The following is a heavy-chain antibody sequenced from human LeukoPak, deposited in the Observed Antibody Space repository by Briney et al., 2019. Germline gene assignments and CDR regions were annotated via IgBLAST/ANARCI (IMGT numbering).Heavy chain of an antibody. CDR2: IRSGSTYI. CDR3: ARDGIFDY. V-gene: IGHV3-21*01. Sequence: GGSLRLSCAASGFTFSTYSMHWVRQAPGKGLEWVSSIRSGSTYINYADSVKGRFTISRDDAKNSQYLIMNLLRAEATAVYYCARDGIFDYWGKGTLVTVSS. CDR1: GFTFSTYS. J-gene: IGHJ4*02.